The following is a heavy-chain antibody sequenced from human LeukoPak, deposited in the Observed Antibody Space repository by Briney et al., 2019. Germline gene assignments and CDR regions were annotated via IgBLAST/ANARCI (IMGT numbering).Heavy chain of an antibody. CDR2: IYSGGST. Sequence: PGGSLRLSCAASGFTVSSNYMNWVRQAPGKGLEWVSVIYSGGSTNYADSVKGRFTISRDNSKNTLYLQMNSLRAEDTAVYYCARDAPWYFDLWGRGTLVTVSS. V-gene: IGHV3-66*01. CDR3: ARDAPWYFDL. CDR1: GFTVSSNY. J-gene: IGHJ2*01.